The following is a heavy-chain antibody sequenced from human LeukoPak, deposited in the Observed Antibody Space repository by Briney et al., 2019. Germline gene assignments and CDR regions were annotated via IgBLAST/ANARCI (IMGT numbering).Heavy chain of an antibody. V-gene: IGHV3-13*04. CDR2: MGTAGDT. J-gene: IGHJ3*02. Sequence: PGGSLRLSCAASGFTFSSYDMHWIRQGTAKGLEWVSAMGTAGDTYYPGSVKGRFTTSRENAKNSLYLQMNSLRVGDTAVYYCARGRGWGTFDIWGQGTMVTVSS. CDR1: GFTFSSYD. D-gene: IGHD3-10*01. CDR3: ARGRGWGTFDI.